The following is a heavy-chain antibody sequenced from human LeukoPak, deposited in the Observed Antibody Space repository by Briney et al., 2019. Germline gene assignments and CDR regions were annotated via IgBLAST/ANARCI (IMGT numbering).Heavy chain of an antibody. D-gene: IGHD3-3*01. CDR1: DDSISDYY. J-gene: IGHJ4*02. Sequence: SETLSLTCTVSDDSISDYYRGWIRQPPGKGLEWIGSIYYSGSTYYNPSLKSRVTISVDTSKNQFSLKLSSVTAADTAVYYCAREHDFLIDYSFDYWGQGTLVTVSS. CDR3: AREHDFLIDYSFDY. CDR2: IYYSGST. V-gene: IGHV4-38-2*02.